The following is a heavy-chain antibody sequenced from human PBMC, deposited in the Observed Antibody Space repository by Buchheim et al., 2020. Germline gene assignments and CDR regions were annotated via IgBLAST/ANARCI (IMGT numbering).Heavy chain of an antibody. Sequence: QVQLVQSGAEVKKPGASVKVSCKASGYTFTSYDMNWVRQAAGQGLEWVGWMNPNSGYAAYAQKFQGRITMTRDTSTSTAYLELSSLTSDDTAVYYCARGIIVSATGAQRHWGQGTL. CDR2: MNPNSGYA. D-gene: IGHD2-8*01. J-gene: IGHJ4*02. CDR1: GYTFTSYD. V-gene: IGHV1-8*01. CDR3: ARGIIVSATGAQRH.